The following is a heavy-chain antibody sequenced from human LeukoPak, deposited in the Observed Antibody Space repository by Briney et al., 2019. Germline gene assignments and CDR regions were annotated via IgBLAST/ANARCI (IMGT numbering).Heavy chain of an antibody. CDR3: ARGLLWFGELNPAAFDI. J-gene: IGHJ3*02. Sequence: GESLKISCKGSGYSFTSYWIGWVRQMPGKGLEWMGIIYPGDSDTRYSPSFQGQVTISADKSISTAYLQWSSLKASDTAMYYCARGLLWFGELNPAAFDIWGQGTMVTVSS. V-gene: IGHV5-51*01. D-gene: IGHD3-10*01. CDR2: IYPGDSDT. CDR1: GYSFTSYW.